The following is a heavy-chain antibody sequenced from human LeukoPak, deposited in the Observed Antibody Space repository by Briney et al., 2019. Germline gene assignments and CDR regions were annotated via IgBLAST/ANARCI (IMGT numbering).Heavy chain of an antibody. CDR2: IIPILGIA. CDR1: GGTFSSYA. D-gene: IGHD3-10*01. J-gene: IGHJ4*02. CDR3: AREDLMVRARV. Sequence: ASVKVSCKASGGTFSSYAISWVRQAPGQGLEWMGRIIPILGIANYAQKFQGRVTITADKSTSTAYMELSSLRSEDTAVYYCAREDLMVRARVWGQGTLVTVSS. V-gene: IGHV1-69*04.